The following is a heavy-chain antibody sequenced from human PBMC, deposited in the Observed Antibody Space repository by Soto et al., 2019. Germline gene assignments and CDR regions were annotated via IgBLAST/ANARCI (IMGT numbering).Heavy chain of an antibody. CDR3: ARRAGGAVVWYYDL. V-gene: IGHV3-23*01. Sequence: EEQLLESGGGVVQRGGSLRLSCAASGFIFSNYAMTWVRQAPGKGLEWVSRISGRGGSTYYAASVKGRLTMSSDTSKNTLYLQVTSLTAEDTAIYYCARRAGGAVVWYYDLWGGGTLVT. CDR2: ISGRGGST. D-gene: IGHD2-21*01. J-gene: IGHJ2*01. CDR1: GFIFSNYA.